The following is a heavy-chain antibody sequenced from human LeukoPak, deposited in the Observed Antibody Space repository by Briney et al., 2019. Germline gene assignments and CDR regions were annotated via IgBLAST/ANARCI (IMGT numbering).Heavy chain of an antibody. V-gene: IGHV1-18*01. Sequence: ASVKVSCKASGYTFTSYGISWVRQAPGQGLEWTGWISAYNGNTNYAQKLQGRVTMTTDTSTSTAYMELRSLRSDDTAVYYCARQTASGYYDFWSGYYSLYYFDYWGQGTLVTVSS. CDR2: ISAYNGNT. D-gene: IGHD3-3*01. CDR3: ARQTASGYYDFWSGYYSLYYFDY. CDR1: GYTFTSYG. J-gene: IGHJ4*02.